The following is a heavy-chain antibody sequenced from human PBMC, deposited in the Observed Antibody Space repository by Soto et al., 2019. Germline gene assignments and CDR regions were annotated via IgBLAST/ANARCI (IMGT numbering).Heavy chain of an antibody. D-gene: IGHD2-15*01. V-gene: IGHV1-69*06. CDR2: IIPIFGTT. CDR1: GGTFSSYG. Sequence: SVKVSCKASGGTFSSYGISWLRQAPGQGPEWMGGIIPIFGTTNYAQKFQGRVTITADKSTSTGYMELSSLRSEDTAVYYCARCFMPAATYYYHYYGMDVWGQGTTVTVSS. J-gene: IGHJ6*02. CDR3: ARCFMPAATYYYHYYGMDV.